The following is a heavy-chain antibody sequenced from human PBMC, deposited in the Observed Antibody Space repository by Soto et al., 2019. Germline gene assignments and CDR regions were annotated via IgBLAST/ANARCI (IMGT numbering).Heavy chain of an antibody. Sequence: SETLSLTCTVSGGSISSSSYYWGWIRQPPGKGLEWIGSIYYSGSTYYNPSLKSRVTISVDTSKNQFSLKLSSVTAADTAVYYCASLPGRSNWNYGRGHYYYYYGMDVWGQGTTVTVSS. D-gene: IGHD1-7*01. CDR1: GGSISSSSYY. CDR3: ASLPGRSNWNYGRGHYYYYYGMDV. CDR2: IYYSGST. J-gene: IGHJ6*02. V-gene: IGHV4-39*01.